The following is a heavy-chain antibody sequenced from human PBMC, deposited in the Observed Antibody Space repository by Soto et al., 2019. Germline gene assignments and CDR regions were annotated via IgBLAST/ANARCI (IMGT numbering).Heavy chain of an antibody. CDR2: IYYSGST. D-gene: IGHD3-10*01. V-gene: IGHV4-59*01. CDR3: ARVWGGAFGI. Sequence: QVQLQEWGPGLVKPSETLSLTCTVSGGSISSYYWSWIRQPPGKGLEWIGYIYYSGSTNYNPSLKSRVTISVDTSKNQFSLKLSSVTAADTAVYYCARVWGGAFGIWGQGTMVTVSS. J-gene: IGHJ3*02. CDR1: GGSISSYY.